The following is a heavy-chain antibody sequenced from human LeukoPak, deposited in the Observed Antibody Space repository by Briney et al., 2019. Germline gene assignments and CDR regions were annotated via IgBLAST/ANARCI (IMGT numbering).Heavy chain of an antibody. CDR2: IYPGDSDA. CDR1: GYSFTSYW. Sequence: GESLKISCEGSGYSFTSYWIGWVRQMPGKGLEWMGIIYPGDSDARYSPSFQGQVTMSADKSISTAYLEWSSLKASDTAMYYCGRLPPYCSCSRCYFDYWGQGTLVTVSS. V-gene: IGHV5-51*01. CDR3: GRLPPYCSCSRCYFDY. D-gene: IGHD2-2*01. J-gene: IGHJ4*02.